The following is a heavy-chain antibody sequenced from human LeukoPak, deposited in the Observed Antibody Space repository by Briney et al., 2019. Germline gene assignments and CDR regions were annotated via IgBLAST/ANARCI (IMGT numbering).Heavy chain of an antibody. J-gene: IGHJ4*02. CDR1: GGSLSGCY. V-gene: IGHV4-59*08. Sequence: SETLSLTCTVSGGSLSGCYWSWIRPPPPKGLEWVGYIYHSGSTIYNPSLKRRVNISVDPSKNQFSLKLSSVTAADTAVYYYARFFWSGSNRLDYWGQGTVVTVSS. CDR2: IYHSGST. CDR3: ARFFWSGSNRLDY. D-gene: IGHD3-3*01.